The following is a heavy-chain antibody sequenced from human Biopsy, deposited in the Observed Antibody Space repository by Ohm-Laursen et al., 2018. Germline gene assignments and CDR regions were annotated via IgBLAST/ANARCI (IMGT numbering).Heavy chain of an antibody. V-gene: IGHV4-59*01. D-gene: IGHD3-22*01. Sequence: GTLSLTCVVSGDSISSYYWSWIRQPPGKGLEWIGYVYYTGSTDYNPSLQSRVTISVDTSKNHFSLRLRSVTPADTAIYYCARDRGYYSDRTVPGYFDLWGRGTLVTVSS. CDR2: VYYTGST. CDR3: ARDRGYYSDRTVPGYFDL. CDR1: GDSISSYY. J-gene: IGHJ2*01.